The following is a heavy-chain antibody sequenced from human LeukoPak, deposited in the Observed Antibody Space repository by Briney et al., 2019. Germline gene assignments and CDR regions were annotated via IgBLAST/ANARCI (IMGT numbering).Heavy chain of an antibody. CDR3: ARDLNLLRYFDWLSHGGNY. V-gene: IGHV3-48*01. D-gene: IGHD3-9*01. J-gene: IGHJ4*02. CDR2: ISSSSSTI. CDR1: GFTFSSYS. Sequence: GGSLRPSCAASGFTFSSYSMNWVRQAPGKGLEWVSYISSSSSTIYYADSVKGRFTISRDNAKNSLYLQMNSLRAEDTAVYYCARDLNLLRYFDWLSHGGNYWGQGTLVTVSS.